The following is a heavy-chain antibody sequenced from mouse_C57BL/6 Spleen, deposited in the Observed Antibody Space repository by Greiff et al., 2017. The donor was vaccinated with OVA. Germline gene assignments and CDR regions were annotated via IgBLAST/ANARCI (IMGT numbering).Heavy chain of an antibody. D-gene: IGHD1-1*01. Sequence: VQLQQSGAELVRPGTSVKMSCKASGYTFTNYWIGWAKQRPGHGLEWIGDIYPGGGYTNYNEKFKGKATLTADKSSSTAYMQFSSLSSEDSALYYCARRAHYYGSSYGYAMDYWGQGTSVTVSS. J-gene: IGHJ4*01. CDR2: IYPGGGYT. CDR3: ARRAHYYGSSYGYAMDY. CDR1: GYTFTNYW. V-gene: IGHV1-63*01.